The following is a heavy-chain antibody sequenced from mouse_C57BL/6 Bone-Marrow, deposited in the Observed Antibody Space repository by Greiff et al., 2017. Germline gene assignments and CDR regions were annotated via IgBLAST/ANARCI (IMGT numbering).Heavy chain of an antibody. V-gene: IGHV1-69*01. D-gene: IGHD2-3*01. Sequence: QVQLQQPGAELVMPGASVKLSCKASGYTFTSYWMHWVKQRPGQGLEWIGEIDPSDSYTNYNQKFKGKSTLTVDKSTSTAYMQLSSLTSEASAVYYCARSGDGPFAYWGQGTLVTVSA. CDR1: GYTFTSYW. CDR3: ARSGDGPFAY. CDR2: IDPSDSYT. J-gene: IGHJ3*01.